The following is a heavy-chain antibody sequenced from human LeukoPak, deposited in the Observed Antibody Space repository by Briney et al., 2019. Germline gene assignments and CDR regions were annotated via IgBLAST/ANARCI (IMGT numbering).Heavy chain of an antibody. D-gene: IGHD6-13*01. CDR2: IYYSGST. J-gene: IGHJ5*02. CDR1: GGSISSYY. V-gene: IGHV4-59*08. CDR3: ARTSSSSWYVP. Sequence: PSETLSLTCTVSGGSISSYYWSWIRQPPGKGLRWIGYIYYSGSTNYYPPLKSRVTISADTSKNQFSLKLSSVTAADTAVYYCARTSSSSWYVPWGQGTLVTVSS.